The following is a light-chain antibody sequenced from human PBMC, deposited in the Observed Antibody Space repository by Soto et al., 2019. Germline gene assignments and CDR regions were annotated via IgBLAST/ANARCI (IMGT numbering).Light chain of an antibody. J-gene: IGKJ4*01. CDR2: GAS. V-gene: IGKV3-20*01. CDR3: QQYDTPPLT. Sequence: EIVLTQSPGTLSLSPGERATLSCRASQSVSSSYLAWYQHKPGQAHRLLIYGASSSATGIPDRFSGSGSGTDFTLTISRLEPEDFAVYYCQQYDTPPLTCGGGTKVEIK. CDR1: QSVSSSY.